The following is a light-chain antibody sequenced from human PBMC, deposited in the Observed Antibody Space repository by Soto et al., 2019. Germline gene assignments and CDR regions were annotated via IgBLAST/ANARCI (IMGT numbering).Light chain of an antibody. CDR1: QGIKWG. V-gene: IGKV1-13*02. CDR2: DVS. CDR3: QQFNSYPIT. Sequence: QVAQSPSSLSASVGDRVTITCRASQGIKWGLAWYQQKPGKAPRLLIFDVSSLETGVPSRFSGGGSWTDFTLTIISLQPEDFGTYYCQQFNSYPITFGHGTRLEIK. J-gene: IGKJ5*01.